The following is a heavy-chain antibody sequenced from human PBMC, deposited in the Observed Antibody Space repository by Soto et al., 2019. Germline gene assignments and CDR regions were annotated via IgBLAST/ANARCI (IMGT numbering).Heavy chain of an antibody. CDR1: GFSLTNNKMG. D-gene: IGHD3-10*01. V-gene: IGHV2-26*01. J-gene: IGHJ6*02. CDR3: ARISGGSPYYYAMDV. Sequence: QVTLKESGPVLVKPTETLTLTCTVSGFSLTNNKMGVSWIRQPPGKALEWLANIFSSDEKSYSTSLKSRVTLXQDTSKSQVVLKVTNMDPVDTATYYCARISGGSPYYYAMDVWGQGTTVTVSS. CDR2: IFSSDEK.